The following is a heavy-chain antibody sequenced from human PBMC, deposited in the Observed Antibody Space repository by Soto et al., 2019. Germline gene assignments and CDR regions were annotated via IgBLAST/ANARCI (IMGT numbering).Heavy chain of an antibody. Sequence: QVQLVQSGAEVKKPGASVKVSCRASGYSFTAYYMYWVRQAPGQGLEWMGWIYPNSGGTNYAQNFQGRLTLTRDTSISTADLELSRLRSDDTSVYYCARLNNGNTLDDCGQGTLVTVST. D-gene: IGHD1-20*01. CDR3: ARLNNGNTLDD. CDR1: GYSFTAYY. J-gene: IGHJ4*02. V-gene: IGHV1-2*02. CDR2: IYPNSGGT.